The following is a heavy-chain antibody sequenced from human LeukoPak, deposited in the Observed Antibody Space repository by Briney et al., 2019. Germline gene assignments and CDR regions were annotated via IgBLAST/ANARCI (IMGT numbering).Heavy chain of an antibody. CDR2: IKSKTDGGTT. D-gene: IGHD3-3*02. CDR1: GFTFSNAW. V-gene: IGHV3-15*01. Sequence: GGSLRLSCAASGFTFSNAWMSWVRQAPGKGLEWVGRIKSKTDGGTTDYAAPVKGRFTISRDDSKNTLYLQMNSLKTEDTAVYYCTTDPDGLHFWSGSLVSDAFDIWGQGTMVTVSS. J-gene: IGHJ3*02. CDR3: TTDPDGLHFWSGSLVSDAFDI.